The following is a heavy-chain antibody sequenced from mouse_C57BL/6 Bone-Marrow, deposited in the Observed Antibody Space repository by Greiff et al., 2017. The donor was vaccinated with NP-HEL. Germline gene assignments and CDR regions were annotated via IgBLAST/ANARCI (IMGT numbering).Heavy chain of an antibody. V-gene: IGHV1-7*01. CDR3: TRRDSYYPLRGYAMDN. J-gene: IGHJ4*01. CDR1: GYTFTSYW. D-gene: IGHD2-10*01. Sequence: VQLQQSGAELAKPGASVKLSCKASGYTFTSYWMHWVKQRPGQGLEWIGYINPSSGYTKYNQKFKDKATLTADKSSSTAYMQLSSLTYEDSAIYYCTRRDSYYPLRGYAMDNWGQGTSVTVSS. CDR2: INPSSGYT.